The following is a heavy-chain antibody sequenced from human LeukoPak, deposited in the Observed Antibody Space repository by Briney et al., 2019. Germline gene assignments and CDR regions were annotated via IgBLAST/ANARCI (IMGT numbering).Heavy chain of an antibody. CDR2: IYYSGGT. CDR3: ARVSSYIDC. J-gene: IGHJ4*02. D-gene: IGHD6-6*01. Sequence: GSLRLSCAASGFTFSSYSMNWVRQPPGKGLEWIGSIYYSGGTYYNPSLKSRVTISEDTSKKQFSLNLTSVTAADTAIYYCARVSSYIDCWGQGTLVTVSS. CDR1: GFTFSSYS. V-gene: IGHV4-39*07.